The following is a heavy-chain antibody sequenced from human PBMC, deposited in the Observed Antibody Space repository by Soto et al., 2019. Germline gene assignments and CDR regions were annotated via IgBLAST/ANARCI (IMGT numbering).Heavy chain of an antibody. CDR1: GGSISSYY. CDR3: ASRRAAAATLDY. V-gene: IGHV4-59*08. Sequence: PSEPLSLTFTVSGGSISSYYWSWIRQSPGKGLEWIGHIYYSGSTNYNPSLKSRVTISVDTSKNQFSLKLSSVTAADTAVYYCASRRAAAATLDYWGQGTLVTVS. D-gene: IGHD6-13*01. CDR2: IYYSGST. J-gene: IGHJ4*02.